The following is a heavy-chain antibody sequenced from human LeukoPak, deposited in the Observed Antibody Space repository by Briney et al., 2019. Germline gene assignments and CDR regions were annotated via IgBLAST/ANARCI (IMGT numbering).Heavy chain of an antibody. Sequence: ASVKVSCKASGYTFTSYGINWVRQATGQGLEWMGWMNPNSGNTGYAQKFQGRVTMTRNTSISTAYMELSSLRSEDTAVYYCARGPLYYDFWSGSYSYGMDVWGQGTTVTVSS. V-gene: IGHV1-8*01. J-gene: IGHJ6*02. CDR3: ARGPLYYDFWSGSYSYGMDV. D-gene: IGHD3-3*01. CDR2: MNPNSGNT. CDR1: GYTFTSYG.